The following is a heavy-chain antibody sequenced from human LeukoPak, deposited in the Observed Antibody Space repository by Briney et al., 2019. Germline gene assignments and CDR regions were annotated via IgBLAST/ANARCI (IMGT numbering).Heavy chain of an antibody. D-gene: IGHD3-22*01. J-gene: IGHJ6*02. V-gene: IGHV1-24*01. CDR3: ATWPYPQYYYDSSGFMDV. CDR2: FDPEDGET. Sequence: ASVKVSCKVSGYTLTELSMHWVRQAPGKGPEWMGGFDPEDGETIYAQKFQGRVTMTEDTSTDTAYMELSSLRSEDTAVYYCATWPYPQYYYDSSGFMDVWGQGTTVTVSS. CDR1: GYTLTELS.